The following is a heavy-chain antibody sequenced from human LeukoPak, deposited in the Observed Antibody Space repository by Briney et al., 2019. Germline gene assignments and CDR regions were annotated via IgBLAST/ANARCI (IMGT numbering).Heavy chain of an antibody. D-gene: IGHD2-2*02. V-gene: IGHV3-74*01. CDR3: ARDSFRYCSSTSCYRFGY. CDR1: GFTFSSYW. CDR2: IASDGSST. Sequence: PGGSLRLSCAASGFTFSSYWMNWVRQAPGKGLVWVSRIASDGSSTTYADSVKGRFSISRDNSKNTLYLQMNSLRAEDTAVYYCARDSFRYCSSTSCYRFGYWGQGTLVTVSS. J-gene: IGHJ4*02.